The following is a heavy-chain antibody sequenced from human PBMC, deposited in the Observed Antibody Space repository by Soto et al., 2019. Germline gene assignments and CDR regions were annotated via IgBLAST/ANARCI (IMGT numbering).Heavy chain of an antibody. V-gene: IGHV3-21*04. Sequence: GGSLRLSCAASGLNFEKCSMNWVRQPPGKGPEWLASISPASTYIRYADSVEGRFTISRDNARNSLSLQMMSLRADDTAMYFCAADTGDIEVVPATTWGQGTLVTVSS. CDR1: GLNFEKCS. CDR3: AADTGDIEVVPATT. CDR2: ISPASTYI. D-gene: IGHD2-15*01. J-gene: IGHJ4*02.